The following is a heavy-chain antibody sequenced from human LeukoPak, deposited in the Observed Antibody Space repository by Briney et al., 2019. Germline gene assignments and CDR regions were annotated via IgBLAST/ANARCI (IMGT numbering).Heavy chain of an antibody. J-gene: IGHJ4*02. Sequence: SETLSLTCTVSGGSISSSSYYWGWIRQPPGKGLEWIGSIYYSGSTYYNPSLKSRVTISVDTSKNQFSLKLSSVTAADTAVYYCASFPHILTGYRDDYWGQGTLVTVSS. D-gene: IGHD3-9*01. CDR1: GGSISSSSYY. CDR3: ASFPHILTGYRDDY. V-gene: IGHV4-39*07. CDR2: IYYSGST.